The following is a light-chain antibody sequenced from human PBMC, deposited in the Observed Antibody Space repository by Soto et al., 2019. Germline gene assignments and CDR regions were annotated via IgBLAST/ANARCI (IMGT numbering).Light chain of an antibody. V-gene: IGLV1-40*01. J-gene: IGLJ3*02. CDR2: SDN. Sequence: QSVLTQPPSVSGAPGQRVTISCTGSSSNIGANYDVLWYQQFTGTAPKLLIHSDNQRPSGVPDRFSGSKSGTSASLAISGLQSGDEADYYCATWDDTLNGRVFGGGTKLTVL. CDR1: SSNIGANYD. CDR3: ATWDDTLNGRV.